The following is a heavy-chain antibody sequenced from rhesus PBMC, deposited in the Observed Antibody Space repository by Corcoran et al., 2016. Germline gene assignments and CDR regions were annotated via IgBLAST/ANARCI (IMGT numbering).Heavy chain of an antibody. Sequence: QVQLQESGPGLVKPSETLSLTCAVSGASIRSYWWSGIRPPPGKGLGWIGEVNGNSASTYYNPSLKSRVTSSRDTSKNQFSLKRSSVTAADTAVYYGARDLNRAGYFDSWCQGVLVTVSS. CDR1: GASIRSYW. CDR3: ARDLNRAGYFDS. J-gene: IGHJ4*01. V-gene: IGHV4-80*01. CDR2: VNGNSAST.